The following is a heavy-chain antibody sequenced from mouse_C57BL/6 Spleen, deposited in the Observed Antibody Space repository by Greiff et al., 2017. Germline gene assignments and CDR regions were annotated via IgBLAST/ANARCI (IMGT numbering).Heavy chain of an antibody. D-gene: IGHD1-1*01. CDR1: GYTFTSYG. CDR2: IYPRSGNT. J-gene: IGHJ1*03. V-gene: IGHV1-81*01. Sequence: QVHVKQSGAELARPGASVKLSCKASGYTFTSYGISWVKQRTGQGLEWIGEIYPRSGNTYYNEKFKGKATLTADKSSSTAYMELRSLTSEDSAVYFCARPYGSSWNWYFDVWGTGTTVTVSS. CDR3: ARPYGSSWNWYFDV.